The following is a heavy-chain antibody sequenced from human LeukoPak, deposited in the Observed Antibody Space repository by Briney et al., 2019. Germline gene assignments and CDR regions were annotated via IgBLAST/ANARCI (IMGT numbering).Heavy chain of an antibody. CDR1: GYTFTGNY. CDR2: INPNSGGT. V-gene: IGHV1-2*02. D-gene: IGHD1-26*01. Sequence: ASVKVSCKASGYTFTGNYMHWVRQAPGQGLEWMGWINPNSGGTNYAQKFQGRVTMTRDTSISTAYMELSRLRSDDTAVYYCARDRWEPSNWFDPWGQGTLVTVSS. CDR3: ARDRWEPSNWFDP. J-gene: IGHJ5*02.